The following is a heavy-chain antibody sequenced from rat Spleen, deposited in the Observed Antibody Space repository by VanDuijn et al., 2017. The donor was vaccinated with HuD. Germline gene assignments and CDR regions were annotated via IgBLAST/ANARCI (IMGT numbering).Heavy chain of an antibody. CDR3: TREVDYYSGEGWFAY. D-gene: IGHD1-1*01. CDR2: ITNTGGST. J-gene: IGHJ3*01. CDR1: GFTFNNYW. V-gene: IGHV5-31*01. Sequence: EVQLVESGGGLVQPGRSLKLSCVASGFTFNNYWMTWIRQAPGKGLEWVASITNTGGSTYYPDSVKGRFTISRDNAKSTLYLQMNSLRSEDTATYYCTREVDYYSGEGWFAYWGQGTLVTVSS.